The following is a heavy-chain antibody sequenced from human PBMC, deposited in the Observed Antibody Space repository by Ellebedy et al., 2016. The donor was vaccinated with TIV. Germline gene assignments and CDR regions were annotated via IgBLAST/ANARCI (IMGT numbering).Heavy chain of an antibody. V-gene: IGHV3-7*01. D-gene: IGHD6-19*01. CDR3: VRGWYSSGHCDVFAM. CDR1: GFTFSSYW. J-gene: IGHJ3*02. CDR2: IKKDGSEI. Sequence: GGSLRLXXAASGFTFSSYWMNWVRQAPGKGLEWVANIKKDGSEIYYVDSVKGRFTISRDNAQNTVYLQMNSLRLEDTAVYYCVRGWYSSGHCDVFAMWGQGTIVTVSS.